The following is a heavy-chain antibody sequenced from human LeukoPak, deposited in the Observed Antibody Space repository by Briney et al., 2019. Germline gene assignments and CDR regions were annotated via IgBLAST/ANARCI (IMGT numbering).Heavy chain of an antibody. CDR1: GGSFSGYY. CDR2: IYYSGST. CDR3: ARLGNILSGYSSSSYAFDI. D-gene: IGHD6-13*01. Sequence: PSETLSLTCAVYGGSFSGYYWSWIRQHPEKGLEWIGYIYYSGSTYYNPSLKSRVTISVDTSKNQFSLKLSSVTAADTAVYYCARLGNILSGYSSSSYAFDIWGQGTMVTVSS. V-gene: IGHV4-34*01. J-gene: IGHJ3*02.